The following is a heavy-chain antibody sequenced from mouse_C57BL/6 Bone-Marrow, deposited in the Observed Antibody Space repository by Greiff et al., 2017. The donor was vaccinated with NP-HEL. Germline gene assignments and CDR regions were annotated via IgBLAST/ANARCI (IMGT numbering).Heavy chain of an antibody. V-gene: IGHV1-64*01. CDR1: GYTFTSYW. J-gene: IGHJ3*01. CDR3: ARDGCFAY. Sequence: VQLQQPGAELVKPGASVQLSCKASGYTFTSYWMHWVKQRPGQGLEWIGMIHPNSGSTNYNEKFKSKATLPVDKSSSTAYMPLSSLTSEDSAVEYCARDGCFAYGGQGTLVTVSA. D-gene: IGHD2-3*01. CDR2: IHPNSGST.